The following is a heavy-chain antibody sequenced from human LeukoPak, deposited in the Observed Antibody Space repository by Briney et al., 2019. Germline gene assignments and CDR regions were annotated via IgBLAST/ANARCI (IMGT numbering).Heavy chain of an antibody. J-gene: IGHJ5*02. D-gene: IGHD3-16*01. V-gene: IGHV3-7*01. CDR3: ARGGES. CDR1: GFTFSSYW. Sequence: GGSLRLSCAASGFTFSSYWVTWVRQAPGKGLEWVANIGEDGSEKYYADSVKGRFTISRDNAKNSLYLQMNSLRAEDTAVYYCARGGESWGQGTLVTVSS. CDR2: IGEDGSEK.